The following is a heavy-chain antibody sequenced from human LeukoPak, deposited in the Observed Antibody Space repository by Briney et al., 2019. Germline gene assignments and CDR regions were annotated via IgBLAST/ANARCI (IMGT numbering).Heavy chain of an antibody. J-gene: IGHJ5*02. CDR3: ARVGSRSRNNWFDP. CDR2: ISSSSSYI. D-gene: IGHD1-26*01. CDR1: GFTFSSYS. Sequence: GGSLRLSCAASGFTFSSYSMNWVRQAPGKGLEWVSSISSSSSYIYYADSVKGRFTISRDNAKNSLYLQMNSLRAEDTAVYYCARVGSRSRNNWFDPWGQGTLVTVSS. V-gene: IGHV3-21*01.